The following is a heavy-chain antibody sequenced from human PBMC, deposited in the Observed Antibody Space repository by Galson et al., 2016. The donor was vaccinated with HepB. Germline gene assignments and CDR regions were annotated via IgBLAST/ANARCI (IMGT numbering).Heavy chain of an antibody. CDR2: IGSSGGDP. D-gene: IGHD3-3*02. CDR1: GFTFRSNA. Sequence: SLRLSCAASGFTFRSNAMAWVRQAPGKGLEWVSGIGSSGGDPHYADPVKGRFTISRDNSKNTLYLQMNNLRDEDTAVYYCAKELHYWSAMDYWGQGSLVTVSS. CDR3: AKELHYWSAMDY. V-gene: IGHV3-23*01. J-gene: IGHJ4*02.